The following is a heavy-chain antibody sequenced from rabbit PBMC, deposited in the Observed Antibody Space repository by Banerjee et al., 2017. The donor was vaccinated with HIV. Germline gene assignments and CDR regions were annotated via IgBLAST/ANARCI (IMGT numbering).Heavy chain of an antibody. D-gene: IGHD4-2*01. CDR2: IDPVFRST. J-gene: IGHJ6*01. CDR1: GFDFSSCG. V-gene: IGHV1S47*01. CDR3: ARNYAGYAGAGYAMWANL. Sequence: QEQLVESGGGLVQPGGSLKLSCKASGFDFSSCGVSWVRQAPGKGLEWIGYIDPVFRSTYYASWVNGRFTISSDNAQNTVDLQMNSLTAADTATYFCARNYAGYAGAGYAMWANLWGPGTLVTVS.